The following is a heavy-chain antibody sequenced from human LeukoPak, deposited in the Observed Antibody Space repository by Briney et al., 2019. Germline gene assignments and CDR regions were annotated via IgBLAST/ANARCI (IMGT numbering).Heavy chain of an antibody. CDR3: AKSRGRYFDWPNYGMDV. Sequence: GGSLRLSCAASGFTFSSYAMSWVRQAPGKGLEWVSAISGSGGSTYYADSVKGRFTISRDNSKNTLYLQMNSLRAGDTAVYYCAKSRGRYFDWPNYGMDVWGQGTTVTVSS. J-gene: IGHJ6*02. CDR2: ISGSGGST. CDR1: GFTFSSYA. D-gene: IGHD3-9*01. V-gene: IGHV3-23*01.